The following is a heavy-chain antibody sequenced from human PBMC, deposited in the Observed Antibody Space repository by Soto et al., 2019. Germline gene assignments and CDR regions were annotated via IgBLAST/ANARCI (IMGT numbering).Heavy chain of an antibody. Sequence: PSETLSLTCAVSGGSISSGGYYWSWIRQHPGKGLEWIGYIYYSGSTYYNPSLKSRVTISVDTSKNQFSLKLSSVTAADTAVYYCATVYGSGSYGDYWGQGTLVTVSS. CDR3: ATVYGSGSYGDY. CDR1: GGSISSGGYY. CDR2: IYYSGST. D-gene: IGHD3-10*01. J-gene: IGHJ4*02. V-gene: IGHV4-31*11.